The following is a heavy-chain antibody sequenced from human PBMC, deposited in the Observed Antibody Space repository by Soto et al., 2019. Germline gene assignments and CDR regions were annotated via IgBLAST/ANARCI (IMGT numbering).Heavy chain of an antibody. V-gene: IGHV3-30*18. CDR1: GFTFSSYG. D-gene: IGHD1-26*01. Sequence: QVQLVESGGGVVQPGRSLRLSCAASGFTFSSYGMHWVRQAPGKGLEWVAVISYDGSNKYYADSVKGRFTISRDNSKNTLYLQMNSLRAEDTAVYYCAKDRGGSYFRTYWYFDLWGRGTLVTVSS. CDR2: ISYDGSNK. J-gene: IGHJ2*01. CDR3: AKDRGGSYFRTYWYFDL.